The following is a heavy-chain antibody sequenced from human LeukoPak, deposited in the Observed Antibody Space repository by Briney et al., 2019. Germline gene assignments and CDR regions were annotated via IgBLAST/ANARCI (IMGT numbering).Heavy chain of an antibody. CDR1: GFTFSDYY. D-gene: IGHD6-13*01. Sequence: PGGSLRLSCAASGFTFSDYYMSWIRQAPGKGLEGVSYISSSGSTIYYADSVKGRFTISRDNAKNSLYLQMNSLRAEDTAVYYCARGCDSSSWYCAFDIWGQGTMVTVSS. J-gene: IGHJ3*02. CDR3: ARGCDSSSWYCAFDI. V-gene: IGHV3-11*01. CDR2: ISSSGSTI.